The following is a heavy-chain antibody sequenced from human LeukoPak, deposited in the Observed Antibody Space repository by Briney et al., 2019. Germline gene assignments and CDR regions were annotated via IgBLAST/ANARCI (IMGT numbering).Heavy chain of an antibody. CDR1: GGSISSGDYY. Sequence: PSETLSLTCTVSGGSISSGDYYWSWIRQPPGKGLEWIGEINHSGSTNYNPSLKSRVTISVDTSKNQFSLKLSSVTAADTAVYYCARRRGWWELTSPLDYWGQGTLVTVSS. CDR2: INHSGST. D-gene: IGHD1-26*01. V-gene: IGHV4-39*07. J-gene: IGHJ4*02. CDR3: ARRRGWWELTSPLDY.